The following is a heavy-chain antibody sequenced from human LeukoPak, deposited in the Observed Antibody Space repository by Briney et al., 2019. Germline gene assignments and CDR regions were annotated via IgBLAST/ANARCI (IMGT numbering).Heavy chain of an antibody. CDR2: INPNSGGT. CDR1: GYTFTGYY. CDR3: ARGYSGFGVNYFDY. D-gene: IGHD5-12*01. V-gene: IGHV1-2*02. Sequence: GASLKVSCKASGYTFTGYYMHWVRQAPGQGLEWMGWINPNSGGTNYAQKFQGRVTMTRDTSISTAYMELSRLRSDDTAVYYCARGYSGFGVNYFDYWGQGTLVTVSS. J-gene: IGHJ4*02.